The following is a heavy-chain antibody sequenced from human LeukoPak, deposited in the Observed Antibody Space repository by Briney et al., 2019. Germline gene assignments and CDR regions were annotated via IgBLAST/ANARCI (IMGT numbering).Heavy chain of an antibody. CDR3: ARGHSSSSDEYFQH. CDR1: GFTFDDYA. V-gene: IGHV3-9*01. CDR2: ISWNSGSI. Sequence: GGSLRLSCAASGFTFDDYAMHWVRQAPGKGLEWVSGISWNSGSIGYADSVKGRFTISRDNSKNTLYLQMNSLRAEDTAVYYCARGHSSSSDEYFQHWGQGTLVTVSS. J-gene: IGHJ1*01. D-gene: IGHD6-6*01.